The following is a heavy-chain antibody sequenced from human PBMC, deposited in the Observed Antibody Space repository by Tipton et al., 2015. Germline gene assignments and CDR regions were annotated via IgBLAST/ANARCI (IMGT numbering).Heavy chain of an antibody. V-gene: IGHV3-21*04. CDR3: AKETIFGVVTHYGMDV. Sequence: GSLRLSCAASGFTFSSCSMNWLRQAPGKGLEWVASISSGSTYIYYADSVKGRFTISRDNAKNSLYLQMNSLRADDTALYYCAKETIFGVVTHYGMDVWGQGTTVTVSS. CDR1: GFTFSSCS. CDR2: ISSGSTYI. D-gene: IGHD3-3*01. J-gene: IGHJ6*02.